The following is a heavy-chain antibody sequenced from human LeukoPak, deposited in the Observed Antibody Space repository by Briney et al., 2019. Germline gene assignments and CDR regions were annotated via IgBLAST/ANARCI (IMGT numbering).Heavy chain of an antibody. CDR1: GGSISNHY. J-gene: IGHJ6*03. CDR3: ARGPMNYYMDV. Sequence: PSETLSLTCTVSGGSISNHYWCWIRQPPGKGLEWIGYIYYSGSTKYNPSLRSRVTISVDTSKTQFSLKLSSVTAADTAVYYCARGPMNYYMDVWGKGTTVTVSS. D-gene: IGHD3-22*01. V-gene: IGHV4-59*11. CDR2: IYYSGST.